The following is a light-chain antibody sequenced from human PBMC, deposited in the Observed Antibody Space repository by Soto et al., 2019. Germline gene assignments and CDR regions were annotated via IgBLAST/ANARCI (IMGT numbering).Light chain of an antibody. CDR2: KAS. V-gene: IGKV1-5*03. J-gene: IGKJ1*01. Sequence: EIQMTQSPSTLSASVGDRVTITCRASQSISSWLAWYQQKPGRAPKLLIYKASGLESGVPSRFSGSGSGTEFTLTISSLQPDDFATYSCQQYKTYPWTFGQGTKVEI. CDR1: QSISSW. CDR3: QQYKTYPWT.